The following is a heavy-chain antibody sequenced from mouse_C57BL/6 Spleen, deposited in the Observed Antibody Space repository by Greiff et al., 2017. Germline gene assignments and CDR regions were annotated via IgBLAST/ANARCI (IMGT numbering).Heavy chain of an antibody. J-gene: IGHJ1*03. CDR3: ASVDGNYGYFDV. V-gene: IGHV1-18*01. Sequence: EVQLQQSGPELVKPGASVKIPCKASGYTFTDYYMDWVKQSPGKSLEWIGDINPNNGGTIYNQKFKGKATLTVDKSSSTAYMELRSLTSEDTAVYYCASVDGNYGYFDVWGTGTTVTVSS. D-gene: IGHD2-1*01. CDR2: INPNNGGT. CDR1: GYTFTDYY.